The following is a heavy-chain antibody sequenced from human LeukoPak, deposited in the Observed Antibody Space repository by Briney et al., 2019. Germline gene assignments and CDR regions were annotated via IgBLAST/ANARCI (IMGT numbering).Heavy chain of an antibody. CDR2: IKEDGSVK. J-gene: IGHJ4*02. CDR1: GFTFSNFW. V-gene: IGHV3-7*03. D-gene: IGHD5-12*01. Sequence: GSLRLSCTASGFTFSNFWMGWVRRPPGKGLEWVANIKEDGSVKYYVDSVKGRFTISRDNTKNALYLQMNSLRADDTAVYFCARDSTWRLDYWGQGTLITVSS. CDR3: ARDSTWRLDY.